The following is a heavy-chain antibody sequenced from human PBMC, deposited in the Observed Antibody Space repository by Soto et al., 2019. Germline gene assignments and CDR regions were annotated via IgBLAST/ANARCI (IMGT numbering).Heavy chain of an antibody. CDR2: IYYSGST. V-gene: IGHV4-39*01. CDR3: ARSWPIRHLRGWFDP. D-gene: IGHD3-10*01. J-gene: IGHJ5*02. CDR1: GGSISSSSYY. Sequence: SETLSLTCTVSGGSISSSSYYWGWIRQPPGKGLEWIGSIYYSGSTYYNPSLKSRVTISVDTSKNQFSLKLSSVTAADTAAYYCARSWPIRHLRGWFDPWGQGTLVTVSS.